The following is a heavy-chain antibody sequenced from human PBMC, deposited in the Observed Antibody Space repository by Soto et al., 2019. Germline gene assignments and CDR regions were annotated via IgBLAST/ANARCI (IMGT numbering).Heavy chain of an antibody. CDR2: INTGNGDT. D-gene: IGHD5-12*01. CDR1: GYTFSSCA. J-gene: IGHJ4*02. V-gene: IGHV1-3*04. CDR3: SRDEGVATVY. Sequence: ASVKVSCKASGYTFSSCAMHWVRQAPGQRLEWMGWINTGNGDTKYSQKFQGRVIITRDTSASTAYMELSSLTSEDTAIYYCSRDEGVATVYWGQGTLVTVSS.